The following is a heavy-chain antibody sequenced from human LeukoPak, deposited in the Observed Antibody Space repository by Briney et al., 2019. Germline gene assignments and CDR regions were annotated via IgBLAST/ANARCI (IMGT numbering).Heavy chain of an antibody. CDR3: ARDFSWSVDY. J-gene: IGHJ4*02. D-gene: IGHD6-13*01. Sequence: ASVKVSCTASGDILNSYHIHWVRQAPGQGLEWMGIIKHSGGSATYAQKFQGRLTMTRDTSTGTVNMELSSLTSEDTAVYYCARDFSWSVDYWGQGALVTVSS. CDR2: IKHSGGSA. CDR1: GDILNSYH. V-gene: IGHV1-46*02.